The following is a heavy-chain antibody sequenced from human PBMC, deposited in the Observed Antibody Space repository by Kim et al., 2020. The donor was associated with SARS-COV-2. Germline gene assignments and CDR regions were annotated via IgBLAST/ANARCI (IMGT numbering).Heavy chain of an antibody. CDR2: IKSKTDGGTT. J-gene: IGHJ2*01. CDR3: TTEDEDYGGNSLYWYFDL. V-gene: IGHV3-15*01. CDR1: GFTFSNAW. D-gene: IGHD4-17*01. Sequence: GGSLRLSCAASGFTFSNAWMSWVRQAPGKGLEWVGRIKSKTDGGTTDYAAPVKGRFTISRDDSKNTLYLQMNSLKTEDTAVYYCTTEDEDYGGNSLYWYFDLWGRGTLVTVSS.